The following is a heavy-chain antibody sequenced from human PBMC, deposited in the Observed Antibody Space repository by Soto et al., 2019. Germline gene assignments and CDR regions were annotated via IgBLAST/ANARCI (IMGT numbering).Heavy chain of an antibody. CDR2: VSPPFRTS. Sequence: QVQLVQSGAEVKKPGSSVKVSCKTSGVSFNNNGIGWVRQAPGHRLEWMGGVSPPFRTSNYARKFQGRISINADASTGTVNMELSSLTSEDTAQYYCARVLYYGSGSYSPYGMDVWGQGTTVTVSS. J-gene: IGHJ6*02. V-gene: IGHV1-69*01. D-gene: IGHD3-10*01. CDR3: ARVLYYGSGSYSPYGMDV. CDR1: GVSFNNNG.